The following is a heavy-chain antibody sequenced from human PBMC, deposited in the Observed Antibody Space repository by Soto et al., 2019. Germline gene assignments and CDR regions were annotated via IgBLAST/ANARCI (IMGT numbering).Heavy chain of an antibody. V-gene: IGHV3-23*01. CDR3: AKFAYQGMAAAGPLSALYRPFDY. D-gene: IGHD6-13*01. CDR2: ISGSGGST. Sequence: GGSLRLSCAASGFTFSSYAMSWVRQAPGKGLEWVSAISGSGGSTYYADSVKGRFTISRDNSKNTLYLQMNSLRAEDTAVYYWAKFAYQGMAAAGPLSALYRPFDYWGQGTLVTVSS. CDR1: GFTFSSYA. J-gene: IGHJ4*02.